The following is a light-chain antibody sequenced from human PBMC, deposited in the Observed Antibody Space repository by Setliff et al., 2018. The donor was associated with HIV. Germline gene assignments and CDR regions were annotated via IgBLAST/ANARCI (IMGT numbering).Light chain of an antibody. CDR3: SSYTTSSTLV. CDR2: DVS. V-gene: IGLV2-14*03. Sequence: APTQPASVSGSPGQSITISCTGTSSDVGTYNYVSWYRHHPGKGPKLIVHDVSYRPSGVSNRFSGSKSGNTAYLTISGLQAEDVADYYCSSYTTSSTLVFGTGTKVTVL. J-gene: IGLJ1*01. CDR1: SSDVGTYNY.